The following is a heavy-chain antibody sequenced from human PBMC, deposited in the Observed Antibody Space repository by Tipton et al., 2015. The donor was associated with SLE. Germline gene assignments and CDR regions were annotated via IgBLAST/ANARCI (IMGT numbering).Heavy chain of an antibody. CDR1: GDSISNYY. CDR2: IYSSGST. J-gene: IGHJ4*02. CDR3: ARAPSFMVRRFTVYHFDS. D-gene: IGHD3-10*01. V-gene: IGHV4-4*08. Sequence: LRLSCTVSGDSISNYYWSWIRQPPGKGLEWIGHIYSSGSTNYNPPLKSRVIISADTSTSRFSLKVTSVTAADTAVYYCARAPSFMVRRFTVYHFDSWGQGTRVTVSS.